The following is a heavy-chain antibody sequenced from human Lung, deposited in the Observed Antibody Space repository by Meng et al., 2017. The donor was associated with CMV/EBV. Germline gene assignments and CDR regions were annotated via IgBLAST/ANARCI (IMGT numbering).Heavy chain of an antibody. CDR2: INSKIGDA. CDR1: GYTFTGYY. J-gene: IGHJ3*02. V-gene: IGHV1-2*02. Sequence: AXVXVSXXASGYTFTGYYLHWVRQAPGQGLEWMRWINSKIGDANYTQKFQGRVTVTRDTSISTAYMELKGLTYDDTAVYFCARKVFRASDAFDIWGQGTMVTVSS. CDR3: ARKVFRASDAFDI.